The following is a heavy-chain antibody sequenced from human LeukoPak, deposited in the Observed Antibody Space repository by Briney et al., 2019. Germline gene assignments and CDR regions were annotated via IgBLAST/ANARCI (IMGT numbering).Heavy chain of an antibody. D-gene: IGHD6-19*01. Sequence: PGGSLRLSCAASGFTFSGSALHWVRQASGKGLEWIGRIRSKTNNYATTYAASVTGRFTISRDDAENTAYLQMNSLRAEDTALYYCARVSDISVAAYFDYWGQGTLVTVSS. V-gene: IGHV3-73*01. CDR3: ARVSDISVAAYFDY. CDR2: IRSKTNNYAT. J-gene: IGHJ4*02. CDR1: GFTFSGSA.